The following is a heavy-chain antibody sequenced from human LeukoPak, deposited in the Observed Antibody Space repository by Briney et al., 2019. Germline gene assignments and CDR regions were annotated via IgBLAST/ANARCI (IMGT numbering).Heavy chain of an antibody. CDR2: IYYTRST. CDR1: GGSISSYY. V-gene: IGHV4-59*01. D-gene: IGHD3-22*01. Sequence: SETLSLTCTVSGGSISSYYWSWIRQPPGKGLEWIGYIYYTRSTHYNPSLKSRVTISVDTSKNQFSLKLSSVTAADTAVYYCAKRPRKKQRYHYYDSSGYYGYFDSWCQGTLVTVSS. CDR3: AKRPRKKQRYHYYDSSGYYGYFDS. J-gene: IGHJ4*02.